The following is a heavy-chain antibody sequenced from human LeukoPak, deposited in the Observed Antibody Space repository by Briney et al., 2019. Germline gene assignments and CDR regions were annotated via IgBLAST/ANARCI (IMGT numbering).Heavy chain of an antibody. CDR3: TTAKSIAARPGGFDAFDI. V-gene: IGHV3-15*01. J-gene: IGHJ3*02. D-gene: IGHD6-6*01. Sequence: PGGSLRLSCAASGFTFSNAWMSWVRQAPGKGLEWVGRIKSKTDGGTTDYAAPVKGRFTISRDDSKNTLYLQMNSLKTEDTAVYYCTTAKSIAARPGGFDAFDIWGQGTMVTVSS. CDR1: GFTFSNAW. CDR2: IKSKTDGGTT.